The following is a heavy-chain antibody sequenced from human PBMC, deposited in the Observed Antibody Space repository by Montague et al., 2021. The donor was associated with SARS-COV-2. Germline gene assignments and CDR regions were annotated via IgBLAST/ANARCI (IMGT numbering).Heavy chain of an antibody. D-gene: IGHD6-13*01. J-gene: IGHJ6*02. CDR2: ISGSGGST. CDR1: GFTFSSYA. Sequence: SLSLSLSASGFTFSSYATSWVRQAPGKGLEWVSAISGSGGSTYYADSVKGRFTISRDNSKNALYLQMNSLRAEDTAVYYCAKVGSSWYHGYYYGMDVWGQGTTVTVSS. V-gene: IGHV3-23*01. CDR3: AKVGSSWYHGYYYGMDV.